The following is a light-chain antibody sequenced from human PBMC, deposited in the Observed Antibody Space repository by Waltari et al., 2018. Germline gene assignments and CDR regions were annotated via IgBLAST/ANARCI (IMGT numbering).Light chain of an antibody. J-gene: IGLJ3*02. CDR1: SSAVGGYNF. V-gene: IGLV2-14*03. CDR2: DVT. Sequence: QSALTQPASVSGSPAQSVTLSCPGTSSAVGGYNFVSWYQQHPGKAPNLIIYDVTNRPSGVSTRFSGSKSGNTASLTISGLQTEDEADYYCSSYTTSSTRVFGGGTKLTVL. CDR3: SSYTTSSTRV.